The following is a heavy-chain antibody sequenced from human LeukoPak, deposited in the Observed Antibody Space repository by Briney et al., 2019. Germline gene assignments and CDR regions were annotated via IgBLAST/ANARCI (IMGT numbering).Heavy chain of an antibody. V-gene: IGHV3-21*01. CDR2: ISSSSYI. CDR1: GFTFSSYS. J-gene: IGHJ4*02. Sequence: GGSLRLSCAASGFTFSSYSMNWVRQAPGKGLEWVSSISSSSYIYYADSVKGRFTISRDNAKNSLYLQMNSLRAEDTAVYYCPRVLRYFDWGATIDYWGQGTLVTVSS. D-gene: IGHD3-9*01. CDR3: PRVLRYFDWGATIDY.